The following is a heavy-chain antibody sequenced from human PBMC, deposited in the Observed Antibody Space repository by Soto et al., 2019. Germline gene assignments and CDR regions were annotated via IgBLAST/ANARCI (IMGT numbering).Heavy chain of an antibody. CDR1: VISLSKDR. Sequence: HPGGSLRLPCAASVISLSKDRMRWVSQAPGKGLEWISVISKSGGSTYYVEPVKGRFTISRDKSKNTLYLQMNTLRAEDTAVYYCAQGDRWHRFDYWGQGTLVTVSS. CDR2: ISKSGGST. CDR3: AQGDRWHRFDY. D-gene: IGHD2-15*01. J-gene: IGHJ4*02. V-gene: IGHV3-23*01.